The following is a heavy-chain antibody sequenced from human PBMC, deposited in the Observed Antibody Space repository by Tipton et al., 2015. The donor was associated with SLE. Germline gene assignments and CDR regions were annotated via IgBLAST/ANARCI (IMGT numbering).Heavy chain of an antibody. D-gene: IGHD6-13*01. V-gene: IGHV4-59*11. J-gene: IGHJ2*01. CDR2: IYYSGTI. CDR3: ARRRGAAAGFWYFDL. Sequence: LRLSCAVSGDSIRSHYWSWIRQPPGKGLEWIGNIYYSGTINYNPSLQSRLTISLDTSKSQFSLKLSSVIAADTAVYYCARRRGAAAGFWYFDLWGRGTLVTVSS. CDR1: GDSIRSHY.